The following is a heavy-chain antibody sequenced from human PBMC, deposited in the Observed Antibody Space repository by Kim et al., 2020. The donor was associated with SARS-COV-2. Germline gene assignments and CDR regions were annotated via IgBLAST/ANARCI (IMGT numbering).Heavy chain of an antibody. J-gene: IGHJ4*02. Sequence: GGSLRLSCAASGLTFTASAMSWVRQAPGKGLEWVSTISGSGGATYYADSVKGRFTIARDNSKNTLSLQMNNLRVEDTAVYYCAKDGAEAEYYHILTGYYKGYFESWGQGTLVTVSS. CDR1: GLTFTASA. CDR2: ISGSGGAT. CDR3: AKDGAEAEYYHILTGYYKGYFES. D-gene: IGHD3-9*01. V-gene: IGHV3-23*01.